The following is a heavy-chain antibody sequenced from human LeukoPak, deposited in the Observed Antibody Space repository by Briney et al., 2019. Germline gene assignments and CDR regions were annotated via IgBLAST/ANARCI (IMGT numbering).Heavy chain of an antibody. V-gene: IGHV3-30*03. J-gene: IGHJ4*02. CDR1: GFTFSSYG. CDR2: ISYDGSNK. CDR3: TRDLSASFDY. Sequence: GGALRLSCAASGFTFSSYGMHWVRHAPGKGLEWVAIISYDGSNKDYADSVKGRFTVSRDNSKNTLYLQMNSLRAADTALYYCTRDLSASFDYWGQGTLVTVSS. D-gene: IGHD3-16*02.